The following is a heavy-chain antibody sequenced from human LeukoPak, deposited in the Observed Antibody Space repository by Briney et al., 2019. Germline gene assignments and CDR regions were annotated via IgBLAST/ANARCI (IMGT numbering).Heavy chain of an antibody. D-gene: IGHD6-13*01. CDR1: GFTFSSYS. J-gene: IGHJ4*02. CDR3: ARVMYSSSWTFDY. V-gene: IGHV3-21*01. Sequence: PGGSLRLSCAASGFTFSSYSMNWVRQAPGKGLEWVSSISSSSSYIYYADSVKGRFTISRDNAKNSLYLQMNSLRAEDTAVYYCARVMYSSSWTFDYWGPGTLVTVSS. CDR2: ISSSSSYI.